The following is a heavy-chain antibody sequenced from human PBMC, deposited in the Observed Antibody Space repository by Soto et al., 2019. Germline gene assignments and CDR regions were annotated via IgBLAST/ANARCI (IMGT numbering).Heavy chain of an antibody. D-gene: IGHD2-2*01. Sequence: GESLKISCSASGFTFSSYAMHWVRQAPGKGLEYVSAISSNGGSTYYADSVKGRFTISRDNSKNTLYLQMSSLRAEGTAVYYCVKDELHCSSTSCYAPYYYYGMDVWGQGTTVTVSS. V-gene: IGHV3-64D*06. J-gene: IGHJ6*02. CDR3: VKDELHCSSTSCYAPYYYYGMDV. CDR1: GFTFSSYA. CDR2: ISSNGGST.